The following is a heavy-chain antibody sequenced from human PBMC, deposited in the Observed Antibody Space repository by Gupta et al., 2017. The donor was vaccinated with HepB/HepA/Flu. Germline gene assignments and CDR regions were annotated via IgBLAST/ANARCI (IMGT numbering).Heavy chain of an antibody. Sequence: DVQLVESGGGLVQPGRSLRLSCAASGFTFDDYAMHWVRHAPGKGLEWVSGISWNSGSIGYADSVKGRFTISRDNAKNSLYLQMNSLRAEDTALYYCAKDLRVRGVILLESFDYWGQGTLVTVSS. J-gene: IGHJ4*02. D-gene: IGHD3-10*01. CDR1: GFTFDDYA. V-gene: IGHV3-9*01. CDR2: ISWNSGSI. CDR3: AKDLRVRGVILLESFDY.